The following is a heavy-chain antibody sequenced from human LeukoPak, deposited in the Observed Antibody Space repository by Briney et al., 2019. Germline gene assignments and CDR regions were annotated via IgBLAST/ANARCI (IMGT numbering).Heavy chain of an antibody. CDR2: IKSKTDGGTT. V-gene: IGHV3-15*01. J-gene: IGHJ4*02. Sequence: PGGSLRLSCAASGFTFSNAWMSWVRQAPGKGLEWVGRIKSKTDGGTTDYAAPVKGRFTISRDDSKNKLYLQMNSLKTEDTDVYYCTTDVFYALAYCGGDCWYWGQGTLVTVSS. CDR3: TTDVFYALAYCGGDCWY. CDR1: GFTFSNAW. D-gene: IGHD2-21*02.